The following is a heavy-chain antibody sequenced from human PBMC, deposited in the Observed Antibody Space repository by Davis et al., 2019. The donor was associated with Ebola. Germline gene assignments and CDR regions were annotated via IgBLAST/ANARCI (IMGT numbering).Heavy chain of an antibody. CDR2: ISSSSSYI. CDR3: ARDRIVVVPAARGGPPNWFDP. D-gene: IGHD2-2*01. J-gene: IGHJ5*02. V-gene: IGHV3-21*01. CDR1: GFTFSSYS. Sequence: PGGSLRLSCAASGFTFSSYSMNWVRQAPGKGLEWVSSISSSSSYIYYADSVKGRFTISRDNAKNSLYLQMNSLRAEDTAVYYCARDRIVVVPAARGGPPNWFDPWGQGTLVTVSS.